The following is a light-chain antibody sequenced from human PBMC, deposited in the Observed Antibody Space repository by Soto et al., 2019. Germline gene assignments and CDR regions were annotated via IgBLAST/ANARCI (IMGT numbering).Light chain of an antibody. J-gene: IGLJ2*01. CDR3: CSYAGSSTFRV. CDR2: EVS. CDR1: SSDVGAYKY. V-gene: IGLV2-14*01. Sequence: QSALTQPASVSGSPGQSITISCTGTSSDVGAYKYVSWYQQHPGKAPKLIIYEVSNRPSGVPNRFSASKSGNTASLTISGLQTEDEADYYCCSYAGSSTFRVFGGGTKVTVL.